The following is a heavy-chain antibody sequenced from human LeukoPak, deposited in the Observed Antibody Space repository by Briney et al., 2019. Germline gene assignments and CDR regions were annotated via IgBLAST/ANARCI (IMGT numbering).Heavy chain of an antibody. CDR3: ARRCSSTNCYGAFDI. CDR2: IYYSGST. J-gene: IGHJ3*02. Sequence: PSETLSLTCTVSGGSISSRSYYWGWIRQPPGKGLEWIGYIYYSGSTNYNPSLKSRVTISLDTSKTQFSLKLSSVTAADTAVYFCARRCSSTNCYGAFDIWGQGTMVTVSS. CDR1: GGSISSRSYY. D-gene: IGHD2-2*01. V-gene: IGHV4-61*05.